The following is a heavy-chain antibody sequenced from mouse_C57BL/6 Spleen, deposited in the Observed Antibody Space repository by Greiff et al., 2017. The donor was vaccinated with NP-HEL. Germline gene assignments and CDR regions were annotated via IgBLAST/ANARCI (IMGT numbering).Heavy chain of an antibody. J-gene: IGHJ4*01. Sequence: EVKVEESGPGLVKPSQSLSLTCSVTGYSITSGYYWNWIRQFPGNKLEWMGYISYDGSNNYNPSLKNRISITRDTSKNQFFLKLNSVTTEDTATYYCATHDGYFYYAMDYWGQGTSVTVSS. CDR3: ATHDGYFYYAMDY. CDR1: GYSITSGYY. V-gene: IGHV3-6*01. D-gene: IGHD2-3*01. CDR2: ISYDGSN.